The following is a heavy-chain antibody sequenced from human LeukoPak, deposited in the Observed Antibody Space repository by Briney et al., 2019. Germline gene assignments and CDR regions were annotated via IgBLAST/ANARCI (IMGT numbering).Heavy chain of an antibody. CDR3: ARGYSSSWYMDY. Sequence: PSETLSLTCTVSGDSISSYYWSWIRQPPGKGLEWIGYIYYSGSTNYNPSLKSRVTISVDTSKNQFSLKLSSVTAADTAVYYCARGYSSSWYMDYWGQGTLVTVSS. CDR2: IYYSGST. D-gene: IGHD6-13*01. V-gene: IGHV4-59*01. CDR1: GDSISSYY. J-gene: IGHJ4*02.